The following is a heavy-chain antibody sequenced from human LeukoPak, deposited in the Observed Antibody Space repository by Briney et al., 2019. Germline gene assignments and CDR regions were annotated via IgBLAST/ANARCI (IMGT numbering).Heavy chain of an antibody. CDR3: ARNTYYDFWSGQDPTPKNFDY. J-gene: IGHJ4*02. V-gene: IGHV1-2*02. Sequence: ASVKVSCKASGYTFTGYYMHWVRQAPGQGLEWMGWINPNSGGTNYAQKFQGRVTMTRDTSISTAYMELSRLRSDDTAVYYCARNTYYDFWSGQDPTPKNFDYWGQGTLVTVSS. D-gene: IGHD3-3*01. CDR1: GYTFTGYY. CDR2: INPNSGGT.